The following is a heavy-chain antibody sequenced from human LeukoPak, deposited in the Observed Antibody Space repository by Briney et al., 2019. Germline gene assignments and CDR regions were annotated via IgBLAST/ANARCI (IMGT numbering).Heavy chain of an antibody. CDR3: ARAVGLQGHFDI. CDR1: GYSFTSYW. D-gene: IGHD1-26*01. J-gene: IGHJ3*02. V-gene: IGHV5-51*01. Sequence: GESLKISCKGSGYSFTSYWIGWVRQMPGKGLEWMGIIYPGDSDTKYSPSFQGQVTISADKSISPASLQWNSLTASDTAMYYCARAVGLQGHFDIWGQGTMVTVSP. CDR2: IYPGDSDT.